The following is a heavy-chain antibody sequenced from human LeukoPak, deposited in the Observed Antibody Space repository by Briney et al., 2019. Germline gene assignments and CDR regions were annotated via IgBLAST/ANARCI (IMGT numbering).Heavy chain of an antibody. D-gene: IGHD5-18*01. CDR1: GYSIRSGYY. CDR2: IYYSGST. V-gene: IGHV4-61*05. Sequence: PSETLSLTCTVSGYSIRSGYYWSWIRQPPGKGLEWIGYIYYSGSTNYNPSLKSRVTISVDKSKNQFSLKLSSVTAADTAVYYCARVGYSYGFFDYWGQGTLVTVSS. CDR3: ARVGYSYGFFDY. J-gene: IGHJ4*02.